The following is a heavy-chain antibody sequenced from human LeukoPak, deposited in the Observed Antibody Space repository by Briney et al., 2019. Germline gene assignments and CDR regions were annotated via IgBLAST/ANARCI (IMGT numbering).Heavy chain of an antibody. CDR1: GYTFTSYY. J-gene: IGHJ6*02. D-gene: IGHD5-24*01. Sequence: ASVTVSCKAYGYTFTSYYMHWVRQAPGQGREWMGIINPSGGSTSYAQKFQGRVTMTRDTSTSTVYMELSSLRSEYTAVYYCAREDGRGGYGMDVWGQGTTVTVSS. CDR3: AREDGRGGYGMDV. V-gene: IGHV1-46*01. CDR2: INPSGGST.